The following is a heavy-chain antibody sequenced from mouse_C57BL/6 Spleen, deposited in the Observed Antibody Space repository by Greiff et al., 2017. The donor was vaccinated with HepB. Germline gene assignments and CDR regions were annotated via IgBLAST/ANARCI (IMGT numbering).Heavy chain of an antibody. J-gene: IGHJ2*01. D-gene: IGHD2-1*01. V-gene: IGHV1-4*01. CDR2: INPSSGYT. CDR1: GYTFTSYT. CDR3: ARREGNYGFLDY. Sequence: QVQLQQSGAELARPGASVKMSCKASGYTFTSYTMHWVKQRPGQGLEWIGYINPSSGYTKYNQKFQDKATLTADKSSSTAYRQLSSLTAEDSAVYYCARREGNYGFLDYWGQGTTLTVSS.